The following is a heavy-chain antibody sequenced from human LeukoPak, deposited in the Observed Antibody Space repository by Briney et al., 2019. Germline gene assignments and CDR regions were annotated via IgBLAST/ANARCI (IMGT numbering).Heavy chain of an antibody. CDR3: ARTCGGDCYGTFDY. V-gene: IGHV3-23*01. CDR2: ISGSGGST. D-gene: IGHD2-21*02. CDR1: GLTFSSYA. J-gene: IGHJ4*02. Sequence: GGSLRLSCAASGLTFSSYAMGWVRQAPGKGLEWVSAISGSGGSTYYTDSVKGRFTISRDNSRRTWYLQMNSLRAEDTAVYYCARTCGGDCYGTFDYWGQGTLVTVSS.